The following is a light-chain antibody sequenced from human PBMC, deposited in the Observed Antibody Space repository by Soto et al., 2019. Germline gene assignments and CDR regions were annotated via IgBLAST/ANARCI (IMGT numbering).Light chain of an antibody. CDR1: SSDVGGYKD. V-gene: IGLV2-14*03. CDR2: DIR. J-gene: IGLJ1*01. Sequence: QSALTQPASVSGSPGQSITISCTGTSSDVGGYKDVSWYQQHPGKAPKLMIYDIRHRPSGVSNRFSGSKSGNTASLTISGLQAEDEAIYYCSSYTSSITRVFGTGTKLTVL. CDR3: SSYTSSITRV.